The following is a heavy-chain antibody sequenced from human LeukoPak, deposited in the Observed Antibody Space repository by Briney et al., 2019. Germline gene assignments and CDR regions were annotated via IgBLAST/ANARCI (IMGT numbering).Heavy chain of an antibody. CDR1: GYTFTSYD. D-gene: IGHD3-16*01. CDR3: ARDPGGQGGAFDI. J-gene: IGHJ3*02. V-gene: IGHV1-8*01. CDR2: MNPNSGNT. Sequence: GASVKVSCNASGYTFTSYDINWVRQATGQGLEWMGWMNPNSGNTGYAQKFQGRVTMTRNTSISTAYMELSSLRSDDTAVYYCARDPGGQGGAFDIWGQGTMVTVSS.